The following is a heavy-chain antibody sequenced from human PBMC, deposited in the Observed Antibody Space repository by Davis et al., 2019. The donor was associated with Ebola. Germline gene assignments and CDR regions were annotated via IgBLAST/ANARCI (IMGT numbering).Heavy chain of an antibody. Sequence: GESLKISCAASGFTFSSYSMNWVRQAPGMGLEWVSSISSSSYYIYYADSVKGRFTISRDNAKKSLYLQMNSLRAEDTGVYYCAATYDTSGYPTDYLGQGTLVTVSS. D-gene: IGHD3-22*01. CDR2: ISSSSYYI. J-gene: IGHJ4*02. CDR3: AATYDTSGYPTDY. V-gene: IGHV3-21*01. CDR1: GFTFSSYS.